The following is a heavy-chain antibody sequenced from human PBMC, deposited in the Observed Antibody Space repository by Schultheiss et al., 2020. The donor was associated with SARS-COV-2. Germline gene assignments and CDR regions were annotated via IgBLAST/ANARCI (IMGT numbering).Heavy chain of an antibody. J-gene: IGHJ6*02. Sequence: SQTLSLTCAVSGYSISSGYYWGWIRQPPGKGLEWLGEIFHSGSTYYNPSLKSLVTISVDTSKNQFSLKLSSVTAADTAVYYCARGQVLWDFWSGYPPDVWGQGTTVTVSS. CDR2: IFHSGST. CDR3: ARGQVLWDFWSGYPPDV. CDR1: GYSISSGYY. V-gene: IGHV4-38-2*01. D-gene: IGHD3-3*01.